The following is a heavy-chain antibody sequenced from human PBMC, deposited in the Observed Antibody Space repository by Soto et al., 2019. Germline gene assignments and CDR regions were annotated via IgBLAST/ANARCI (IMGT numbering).Heavy chain of an antibody. CDR1: GHTFTSYG. J-gene: IGHJ4*02. Sequence: ASVKVSCKASGHTFTSYGISWVRQAPGQGLEWMGWISAYNGNTNYAQKLQGRVTMTTDTSTSTAYMELRSLRSDDTAVYYCARGSRYYYDSSGYYSAGYWGQGTLVTVSS. D-gene: IGHD3-22*01. CDR2: ISAYNGNT. CDR3: ARGSRYYYDSSGYYSAGY. V-gene: IGHV1-18*01.